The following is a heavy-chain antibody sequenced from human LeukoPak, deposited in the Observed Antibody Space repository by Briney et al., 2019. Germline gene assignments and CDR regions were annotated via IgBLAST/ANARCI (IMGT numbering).Heavy chain of an antibody. J-gene: IGHJ4*02. CDR1: GFTFSNYN. D-gene: IGHD4/OR15-4a*01. V-gene: IGHV3-21*04. CDR3: ARRAGAYSHPYDY. CDR2: ITSTSSYV. Sequence: PGGSLRLSCEASGFTFSNYNMNWVRQAPGKELEWVSSITSTSSYVYYADSVKGRVTISRDNTKNSLYLQMNSLRAEDTAVYYCARRAGAYSHPYDYWGQGTLVTVSS.